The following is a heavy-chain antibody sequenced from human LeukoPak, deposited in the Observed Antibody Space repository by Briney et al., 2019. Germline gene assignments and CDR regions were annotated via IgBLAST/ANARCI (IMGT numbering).Heavy chain of an antibody. J-gene: IGHJ3*02. CDR3: ARDGIKAFDI. D-gene: IGHD1-1*01. V-gene: IGHV1-2*02. CDR1: GYTFIAYY. CDR2: MNPNSGGT. Sequence: ASVKVSCKASGYTFIAYYMHWVRQAPGQGLEWMGWMNPNSGGTYYAQKFQGRVTMTRDTSISTAYMDLSRLRPDDTAVYYCARDGIKAFDIWGQGTMVTVSS.